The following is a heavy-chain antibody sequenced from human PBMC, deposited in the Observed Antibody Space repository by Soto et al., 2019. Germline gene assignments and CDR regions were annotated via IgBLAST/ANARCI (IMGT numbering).Heavy chain of an antibody. CDR2: IYDSGSA. J-gene: IGHJ3*02. CDR3: ARDFYFSSSSCLMGGLAFEI. Sequence: QVQLQESGLGLVKPSQTLSLTCTVSNGSISSGNYFWSWIRQHPGKGLEGIGSIYDSGSAYSNPSSTSQVTMSVDTINIKVALALSNVTVWSAAVYFCARDFYFSSSSCLMGGLAFEIWGQGTMLTVSS. D-gene: IGHD6-13*01. CDR1: NGSISSGNYF. V-gene: IGHV4-31*01.